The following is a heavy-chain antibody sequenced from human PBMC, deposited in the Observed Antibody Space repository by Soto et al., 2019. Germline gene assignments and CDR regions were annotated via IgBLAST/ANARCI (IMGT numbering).Heavy chain of an antibody. CDR2: IWYDGSNK. CDR1: GFTFSSYG. Sequence: QMQLVESGGGVVQPGRSLRLSCAASGFTFSSYGMHWVRQAPGKGLEWVAVIWYDGSNKYYADSVKGRFTISRDNSKNTLYLQMNSLRAEDTAVYYCARVRAVAGIFYDYWGQGTLVTVSS. V-gene: IGHV3-33*01. D-gene: IGHD6-19*01. J-gene: IGHJ4*02. CDR3: ARVRAVAGIFYDY.